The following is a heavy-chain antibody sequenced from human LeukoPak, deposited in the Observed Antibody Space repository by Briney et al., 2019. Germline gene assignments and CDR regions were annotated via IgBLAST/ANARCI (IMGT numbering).Heavy chain of an antibody. J-gene: IGHJ4*02. CDR2: ISYDGSNK. D-gene: IGHD5-18*01. CDR3: AKTDKSYSYGFDY. CDR1: GFTFSSYG. Sequence: PGRSLRLSCAASGFTFSSYGMHLVRRAPGKGLEWVAVISYDGSNKYYADSVKGRFTISRDNSKNTLYLQMNSLRAEDTAVYYCAKTDKSYSYGFDYWGQGTLVTVSS. V-gene: IGHV3-30*18.